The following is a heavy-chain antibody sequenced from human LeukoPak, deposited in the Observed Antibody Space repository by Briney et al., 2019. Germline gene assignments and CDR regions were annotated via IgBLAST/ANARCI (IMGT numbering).Heavy chain of an antibody. D-gene: IGHD4-17*01. CDR3: ARGTVTTLFDY. J-gene: IGHJ4*02. CDR1: GGSISYYY. CDR2: LYTSVST. V-gene: IGHV4-4*07. Sequence: SETLSLTCFVTGGSISYYYWSWIRQPAGKGLEWIGRLYTSVSTDYNPSLKSRVTMSVDTSKNQFSLKLRSVTAADTAVYYCARGTVTTLFDYWGQGTLVTVSS.